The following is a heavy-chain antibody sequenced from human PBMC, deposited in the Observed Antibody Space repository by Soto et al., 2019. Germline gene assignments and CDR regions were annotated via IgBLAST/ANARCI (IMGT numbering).Heavy chain of an antibody. CDR2: INAGNGNT. Sequence: ASVKVSCKASGYTFTNYAMHWVRQAPGQGLEWMGWINAGNGNTKYSQKFQGRVTITRDTSASTAYMELSSLRSEDTAVYYCARGGSLYWYFDLWGRGTLVTVS. CDR1: GYTFTNYA. CDR3: ARGGSLYWYFDL. D-gene: IGHD1-26*01. J-gene: IGHJ2*01. V-gene: IGHV1-3*01.